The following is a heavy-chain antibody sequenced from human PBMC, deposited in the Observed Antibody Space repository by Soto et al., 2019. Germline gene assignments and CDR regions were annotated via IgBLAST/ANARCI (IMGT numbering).Heavy chain of an antibody. V-gene: IGHV3-23*01. Sequence: EEQVSESGGGLVQSGGSLRLSCAASGFNFNTFAMSWIRQAPGRGLEWVSHISSSGDSRDYADSVRGRFTISRDNSKNLLFLQMNSLRADDTATYYCANDPPSPWTANWVDPWGKGTLVTVSS. CDR1: GFNFNTFA. D-gene: IGHD5-12*01. CDR3: ANDPPSPWTANWVDP. CDR2: ISSSGDSR. J-gene: IGHJ5*02.